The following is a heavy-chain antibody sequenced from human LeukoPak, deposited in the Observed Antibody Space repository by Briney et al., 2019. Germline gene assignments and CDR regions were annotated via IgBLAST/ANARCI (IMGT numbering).Heavy chain of an antibody. CDR2: ISAYNGNT. Sequence: ASVKVSCKASGDTLSSYAISWVRQAPGEGLEWMGWISAYNGNTNYAQKLQGRVTMTTDTSTSTAYMELRSLRSDDTAVYCCARVKNMEVGYSGYDPLAFDYWGQGTLVTVSS. CDR1: GDTLSSYA. D-gene: IGHD5-12*01. CDR3: ARVKNMEVGYSGYDPLAFDY. V-gene: IGHV1-18*01. J-gene: IGHJ4*02.